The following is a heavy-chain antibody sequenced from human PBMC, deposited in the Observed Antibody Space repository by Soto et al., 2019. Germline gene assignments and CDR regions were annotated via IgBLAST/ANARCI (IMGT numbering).Heavy chain of an antibody. CDR1: GGSISGSY. Sequence: PSETLSLTCTVSGGSISGSYWSWIRQTPEKVLEWVGYIHYSGSTNYNPSLKSRVTMSVDSAKNQFSLQLSCVTAADTAVYFCTKYRRTDAEGYSFGYWGQGARVTVSS. V-gene: IGHV4-59*01. J-gene: IGHJ4*02. D-gene: IGHD2-15*01. CDR3: TKYRRTDAEGYSFGY. CDR2: IHYSGST.